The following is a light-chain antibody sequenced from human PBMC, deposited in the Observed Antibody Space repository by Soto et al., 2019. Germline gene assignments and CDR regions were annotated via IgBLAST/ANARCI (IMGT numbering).Light chain of an antibody. J-gene: IGKJ3*01. CDR3: QQYGSSPFT. CDR2: GAS. CDR1: QSVSSSY. Sequence: EIVLTQSPVTLSLSPGEIATLSWSASQSVSSSYLAWYQQKPGQAPRLLIYGASSRATGIPDRFSGSGSGTDFTLTISRLEPEDFAVYYCQQYGSSPFTFGPGTKVDIK. V-gene: IGKV3-20*01.